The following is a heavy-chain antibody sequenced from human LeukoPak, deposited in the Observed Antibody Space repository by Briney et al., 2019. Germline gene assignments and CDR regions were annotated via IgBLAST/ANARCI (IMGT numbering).Heavy chain of an antibody. J-gene: IGHJ6*03. D-gene: IGHD3-3*01. CDR1: GYTFTSYG. Sequence: GASVKVSCKASGYTFTSYGISWVRQAPGQGLEWMGWISAYNGNTNYAQKLQGRVTMTTDTSTSTAYMELRSLRSDDTAVYYCARPRSPLTIFGVVTAEFYMDVWGKGTTVTVSS. V-gene: IGHV1-18*01. CDR2: ISAYNGNT. CDR3: ARPRSPLTIFGVVTAEFYMDV.